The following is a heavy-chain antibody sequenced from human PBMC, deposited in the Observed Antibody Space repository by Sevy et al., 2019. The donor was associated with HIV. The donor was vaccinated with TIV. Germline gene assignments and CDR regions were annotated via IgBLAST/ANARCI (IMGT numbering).Heavy chain of an antibody. CDR2: IRSKAYGGTT. Sequence: GGSLRLSCTASGFTFGDYAMSWFRQAPGKGLEWVGFIRSKAYGGTTEYAASVKGRFTISRDDSKSIAYLQMNSLKTEDTAVYYCTGSWYLPTKNFDYWGQGTLVTVSS. V-gene: IGHV3-49*03. CDR3: TGSWYLPTKNFDY. CDR1: GFTFGDYA. D-gene: IGHD6-13*01. J-gene: IGHJ4*02.